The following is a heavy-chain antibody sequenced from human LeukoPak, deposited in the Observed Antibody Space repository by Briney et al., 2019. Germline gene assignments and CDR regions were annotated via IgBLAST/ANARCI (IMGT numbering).Heavy chain of an antibody. V-gene: IGHV4-34*01. D-gene: IGHD3-10*01. CDR1: GGSFSGYY. CDR3: ARSALDTSGTYYNPQPFVY. Sequence: KPSETLSLTCAVYGGSFSGYYWSWIRQPPGKGLEWIGDINHSGSTNCNPSLKGRVTISVDTSKNQFSLKLSSVTAADTAVFYCARSALDTSGTYYNPQPFVYWGQGTLVTVSS. CDR2: INHSGST. J-gene: IGHJ4*02.